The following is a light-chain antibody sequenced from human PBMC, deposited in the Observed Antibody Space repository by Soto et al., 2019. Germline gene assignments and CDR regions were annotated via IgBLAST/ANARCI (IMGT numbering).Light chain of an antibody. J-gene: IGKJ1*01. CDR1: QSVSSN. CDR2: GAS. Sequence: IVMTKSPAPLSVSPGEIATLSCRPSQSVSSNLAWYQQKPGRAPRLHIYGASTRATGIPARFSGSGSGTELTLTISSLQSEDFAVYYCQQYNNWPPVTFGQGTKVDIK. CDR3: QQYNNWPPVT. V-gene: IGKV3-15*01.